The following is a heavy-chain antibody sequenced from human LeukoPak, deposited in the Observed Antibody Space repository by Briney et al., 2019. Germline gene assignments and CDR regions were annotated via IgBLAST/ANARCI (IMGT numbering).Heavy chain of an antibody. CDR1: GFTFSSYA. V-gene: IGHV3-23*01. J-gene: IGHJ5*02. Sequence: GGSLRLSCAASGFTFSSYAMSWVRQAPGKGREWVSAISGSGGSTYYADSVKGRFTISRDNSKNTLYLQMNSLRAEDTAVYYCAKGLVGNWNYDWFDPWGQGTLVTVSS. CDR2: ISGSGGST. CDR3: AKGLVGNWNYDWFDP. D-gene: IGHD1-7*01.